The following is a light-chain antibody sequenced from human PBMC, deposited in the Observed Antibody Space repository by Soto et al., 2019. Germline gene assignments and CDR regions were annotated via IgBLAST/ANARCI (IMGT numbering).Light chain of an antibody. J-gene: IGKJ3*01. Sequence: EIVLTQSPATLSLSPGERATLSCRASQSVSSYLAWCQQKPGQAPTLLIYDASDRATGIPARFSGSGSGTDFALTITSLEPEAFAVYYYQQRSNGPPLFTFGPGTNVDIK. CDR3: QQRSNGPPLFT. V-gene: IGKV3-11*01. CDR1: QSVSSY. CDR2: DAS.